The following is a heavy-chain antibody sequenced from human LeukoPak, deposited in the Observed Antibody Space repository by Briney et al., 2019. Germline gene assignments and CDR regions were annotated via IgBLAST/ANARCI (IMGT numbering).Heavy chain of an antibody. J-gene: IGHJ4*02. CDR1: GFTLSSEW. D-gene: IGHD5-24*01. V-gene: IGHV3-7*01. CDR3: ARIGDGYGDYFDY. Sequence: GGSLRLSCAASGFTLSSEWMSWLRQTPEKGLEWVANIKPDGTARAYVDSVKGRFTISRDNAKNSLFLQMDSLRPEDTAVYFCARIGDGYGDYFDYWGQGTLVTVSS. CDR2: IKPDGTAR.